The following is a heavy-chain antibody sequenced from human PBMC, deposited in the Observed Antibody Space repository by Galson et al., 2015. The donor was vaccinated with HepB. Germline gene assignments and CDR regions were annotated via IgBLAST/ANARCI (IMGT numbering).Heavy chain of an antibody. CDR3: ARAFSTSWYPWHDGFYI. Sequence: SLRLSCAASEFTFSSYAMHWVRQAPGRGLEWVAVIWYDGSNKYYADSVKGRFTISRDNFKNILSLQMNNLRAEDTAIYYCARAFSTSWYPWHDGFYIWGQGTMVTVSS. V-gene: IGHV3-33*01. D-gene: IGHD6-13*01. J-gene: IGHJ3*02. CDR1: EFTFSSYA. CDR2: IWYDGSNK.